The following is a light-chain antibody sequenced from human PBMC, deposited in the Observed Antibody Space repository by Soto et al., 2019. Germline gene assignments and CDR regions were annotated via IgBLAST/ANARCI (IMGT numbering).Light chain of an antibody. CDR1: RSLLNSNGYNC. CDR3: MQALEPPLT. V-gene: IGKV2-28*01. Sequence: DFVMTQSPLSLPVTPGESASISCRSSRSLLNSNGYNCLDWYLQKPGQFPQLLIHLGSSRASGVPDRFSGSGSGTDFTLKISRVEAEDVGVDYSMQALEPPLTFGGGTKVEIK. CDR2: LGS. J-gene: IGKJ4*01.